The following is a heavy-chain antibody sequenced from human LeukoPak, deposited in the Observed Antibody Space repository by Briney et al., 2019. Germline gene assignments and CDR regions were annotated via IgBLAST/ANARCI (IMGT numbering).Heavy chain of an antibody. CDR2: ISSSGSTI. CDR3: ARRGTGELFWYFDL. CDR1: GFTFSDYY. V-gene: IGHV3-11*01. Sequence: GGSLRLSCAASGFTFSDYYMSWIRQAPGKGLEWVSYISSSGSTIYYADSVKGRFSISRDNAKNSLYLQMNSLRAEDTAVYYCARRGTGELFWYFDLWGRGTLVTVSS. J-gene: IGHJ2*01. D-gene: IGHD3-10*01.